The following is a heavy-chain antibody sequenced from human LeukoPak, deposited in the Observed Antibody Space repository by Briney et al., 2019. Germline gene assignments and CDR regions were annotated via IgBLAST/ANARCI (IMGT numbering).Heavy chain of an antibody. CDR1: GGTFSSYA. CDR3: ARGRDIVVVPAAILQVGAFDI. Sequence: PGPSVKLSCKASGGTFSSYAISWVRQAPGHGLEWMGGILPIFGTANYAQKFQGRVTITTDEYTSTAYMELSSLRSEDTAVYYCARGRDIVVVPAAILQVGAFDIWGQGTMVTVSS. V-gene: IGHV1-69*05. D-gene: IGHD2-2*02. J-gene: IGHJ3*02. CDR2: ILPIFGTA.